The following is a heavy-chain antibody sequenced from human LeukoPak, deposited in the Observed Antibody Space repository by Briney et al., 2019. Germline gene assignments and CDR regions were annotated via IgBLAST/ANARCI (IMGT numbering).Heavy chain of an antibody. J-gene: IGHJ4*02. V-gene: IGHV4-59*01. D-gene: IGHD2-2*02. Sequence: SETLSLTCTVSGGSISSYYWSWIRQPPGKGLEWIGYIYYSGSTNYNPSLKSRVTISVDTSKNQFSLKLSSVTAADTAVYYYASTDVYTRNFDYWGQGTLVTVSS. CDR1: GGSISSYY. CDR3: ASTDVYTRNFDY. CDR2: IYYSGST.